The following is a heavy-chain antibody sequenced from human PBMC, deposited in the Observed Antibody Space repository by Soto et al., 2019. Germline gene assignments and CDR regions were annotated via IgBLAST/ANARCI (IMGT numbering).Heavy chain of an antibody. CDR2: INTDGSST. D-gene: IGHD3-10*01. J-gene: IGHJ4*02. CDR1: GFTFSSFW. V-gene: IGHV3-74*01. CDR3: AKRGVDTFGLSY. Sequence: GGSLRLSCAVSGFTFSSFWMHWVRQAPGEGLVWVSRINTDGSSTSYADSVKGRFTISRDNAKNTLYLQMNSLRVEDKAMYYCAKRGVDTFGLSYWGQGTLVTVSS.